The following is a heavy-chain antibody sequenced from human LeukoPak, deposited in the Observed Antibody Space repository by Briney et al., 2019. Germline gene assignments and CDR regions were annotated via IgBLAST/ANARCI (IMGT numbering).Heavy chain of an antibody. V-gene: IGHV3-73*01. CDR3: TRDSGTYNWFDP. Sequence: ARSLSLSCVASGFTFSNSAIHWVRHPHRTGLEWIGHMDKETNLYATALAASVKCRVAVSRDDSKNTAYLHRNSLKSEDTALYYCTRDSGTYNWFDPWGQGTLVTVSS. D-gene: IGHD1-26*01. CDR2: MDKETNLYAT. J-gene: IGHJ5*02. CDR1: GFTFSNSA.